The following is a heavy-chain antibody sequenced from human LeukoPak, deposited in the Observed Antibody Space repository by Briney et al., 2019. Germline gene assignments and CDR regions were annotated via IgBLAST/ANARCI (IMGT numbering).Heavy chain of an antibody. CDR1: GFTFTSSA. CDR2: IVVGSGNT. V-gene: IGHV1-58*02. J-gene: IGHJ4*02. CDR3: ARDSSGYSYGYGY. Sequence: SVKVSCKASGFTFTSSAMQWVRQARGQRLEWIGWIVVGSGNTNYAQKFQERVTITRDMSTSTAYMELSSLRSDDTAVYYCARDSSGYSYGYGYWGQGTLVTVSS. D-gene: IGHD5-18*01.